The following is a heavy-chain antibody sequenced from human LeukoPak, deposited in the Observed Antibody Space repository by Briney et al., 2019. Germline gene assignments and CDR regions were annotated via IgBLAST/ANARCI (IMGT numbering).Heavy chain of an antibody. CDR3: ARDWYYDSSGYYYVPFDY. CDR2: ISAYNGNT. CDR1: GYTFTSYG. D-gene: IGHD3-22*01. V-gene: IGHV1-18*01. J-gene: IGHJ4*02. Sequence: APVKVSCKASGYTFTSYGISWVRQAPGQGLEWMGWISAYNGNTNYAQKLQGRVTMTTDTSTSTAYMELRSLRSDDTAVYYCARDWYYDSSGYYYVPFDYWGQGTLVTVSS.